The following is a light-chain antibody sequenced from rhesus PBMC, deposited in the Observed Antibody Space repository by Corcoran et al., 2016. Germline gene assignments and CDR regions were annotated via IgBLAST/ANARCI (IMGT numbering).Light chain of an antibody. J-gene: IGKJ2*01. CDR3: QQYSNSPLS. V-gene: IGKV1-22*01. CDR1: QSIRNW. Sequence: DIQMTQSPSSLSASVGDTVTIPCWASQSIRNWLAWYQLKPGQAPKLLIYKASSLQSGVPSRFSGNGSGTDFTLTISSLQSEDFATYYCQQYSNSPLSFGQGTKVEIK. CDR2: KAS.